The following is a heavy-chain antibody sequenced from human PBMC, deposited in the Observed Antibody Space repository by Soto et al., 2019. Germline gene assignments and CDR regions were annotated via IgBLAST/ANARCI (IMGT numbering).Heavy chain of an antibody. J-gene: IGHJ6*02. D-gene: IGHD2-2*01. CDR3: ARGGVIVVVPAASLYGMDV. Sequence: QVPLVQSGAEVKKPGSSVKVSCKASGGTFSSYAISWVRQAPGQGLEWMGGIIPIFGTANYAQKFQGRVTITADESTSTAYMELSSLRSEDTAVYYCARGGVIVVVPAASLYGMDVWGQGTTVTVSS. CDR1: GGTFSSYA. CDR2: IIPIFGTA. V-gene: IGHV1-69*01.